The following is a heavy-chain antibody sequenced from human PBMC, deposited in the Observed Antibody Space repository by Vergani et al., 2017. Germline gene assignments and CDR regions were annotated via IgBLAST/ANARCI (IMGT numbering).Heavy chain of an antibody. D-gene: IGHD3-10*01. CDR3: TTDLMVRRVIIRGWFDP. CDR2: IKSKTDGGTT. Sequence: EVQLVESGGGLVKPGGSLRLSCAASGFTFSNAWMSWVRQAPGKGLEWVGRIKSKTDGGTTDYAAPVKGRFTISRDDSKNTLYLQMNSLKTEDTAVYYCTTDLMVRRVIIRGWFDPWGQGTLVTVSS. J-gene: IGHJ5*02. CDR1: GFTFSNAW. V-gene: IGHV3-15*01.